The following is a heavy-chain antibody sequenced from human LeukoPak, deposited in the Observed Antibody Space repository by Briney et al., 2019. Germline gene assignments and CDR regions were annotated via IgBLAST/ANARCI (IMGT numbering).Heavy chain of an antibody. CDR1: GGSISSYY. D-gene: IGHD3/OR15-3a*01. J-gene: IGHJ4*02. CDR3: ARHPESLDPKFDY. CDR2: IYYSGST. Sequence: DPSETLSLTCTVSGGSISSYYWSWIRQPPGKGLEWIGYIYYSGSTNYNPSLKSRVTISVDTSKNQFSLKLSSVTAADTAVYYCARHPESLDPKFDYWGQGTLVTVSS. V-gene: IGHV4-59*08.